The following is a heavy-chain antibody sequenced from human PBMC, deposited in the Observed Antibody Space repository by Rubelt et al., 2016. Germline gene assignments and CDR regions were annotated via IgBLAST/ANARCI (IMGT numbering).Heavy chain of an antibody. D-gene: IGHD3-3*01. CDR1: GGSFSGYY. V-gene: IGHV4-34*01. J-gene: IGHJ5*02. Sequence: QVQLQQWGAGLLKPSETLSLTCAVYGGSFSGYYWSWIRQPPGKGLEWIGELNHRGSTNYNPSHKSRVTRSGDTCKHQFSLKRGCGTAADAAGDYCAGGPGVTSVKGENWCAPWGQGTLVTVSS. CDR3: AGGPGVTSVKGENWCAP. CDR2: LNHRGST.